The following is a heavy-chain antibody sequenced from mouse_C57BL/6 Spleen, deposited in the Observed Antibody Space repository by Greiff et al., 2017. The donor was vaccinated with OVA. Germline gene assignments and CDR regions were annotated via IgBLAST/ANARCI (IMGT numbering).Heavy chain of an antibody. Sequence: VQLQQSGAVLARPGASVKMSCKTSGYTFTNYWMHWVKQRPGQGLEWIGAIYPGHRDTSYKQKFKGKAKLTAVTSASTAYMVLSRLTNEDSAVYYCTRVYDGYYVDWFAYWGQGTLVTVSA. CDR2: IYPGHRDT. CDR1: GYTFTNYW. J-gene: IGHJ3*01. CDR3: TRVYDGYYVDWFAY. V-gene: IGHV1-5*01. D-gene: IGHD2-3*01.